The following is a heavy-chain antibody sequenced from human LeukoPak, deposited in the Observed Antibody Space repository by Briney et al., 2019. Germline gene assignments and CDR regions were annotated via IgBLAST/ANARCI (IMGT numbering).Heavy chain of an antibody. V-gene: IGHV4-39*07. D-gene: IGHD1-26*01. Sequence: SETLSLTCTVSGGSISSSGYYWGWIRQPPGKGLEWIGEINHSGSTNYNPSLKSRVTISVDTSKNQFSLKLSSVTAADTAVYYCASSPVGATDYWGQGTLVTVSS. CDR3: ASSPVGATDY. J-gene: IGHJ4*02. CDR2: INHSGST. CDR1: GGSISSSGYY.